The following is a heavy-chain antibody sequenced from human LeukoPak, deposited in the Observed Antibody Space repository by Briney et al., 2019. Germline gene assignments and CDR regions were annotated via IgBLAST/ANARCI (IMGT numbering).Heavy chain of an antibody. CDR1: GGSISSYY. Sequence: SETLSLTCTVSGGSISSYYWSWIRQPPGKGPEWIGYIYYSGSTNYNPSLKSRITISVDTSKSQFSLKLSSVTAADTAVYYCARVGRYYYDSSGYYRKGWFDPWGQGTLVTVSS. CDR3: ARVGRYYYDSSGYYRKGWFDP. V-gene: IGHV4-59*01. CDR2: IYYSGST. J-gene: IGHJ5*02. D-gene: IGHD3-22*01.